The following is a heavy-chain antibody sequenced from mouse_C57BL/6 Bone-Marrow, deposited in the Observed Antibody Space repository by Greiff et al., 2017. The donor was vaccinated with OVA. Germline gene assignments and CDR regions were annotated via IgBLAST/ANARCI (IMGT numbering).Heavy chain of an antibody. V-gene: IGHV1-7*01. J-gene: IGHJ3*01. CDR1: GYTFTSYW. D-gene: IGHD2-3*01. CDR2: INPSSGYT. Sequence: QVQLQQSGAELAKPGASVKLSCKASGYTFTSYWMHWVKQRPGQGLEWIGYINPSSGYTKYNQKVKDKATLTAYKSSSTAYMQLSSLTYEDSAVYYCARDDGYLWFAYWGQGTLVTVSA. CDR3: ARDDGYLWFAY.